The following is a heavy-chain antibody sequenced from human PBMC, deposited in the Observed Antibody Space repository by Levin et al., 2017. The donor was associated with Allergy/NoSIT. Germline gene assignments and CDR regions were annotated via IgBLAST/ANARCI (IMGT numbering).Heavy chain of an antibody. J-gene: IGHJ4*02. Sequence: GESLKISCKASGYTFTSYGISWVRQAPGQGLEWMGWISAYNGNTNYAQKLQGRVTMTTDTSTSTAYMELRSLRSDDTAVYYCARDSFSSWYTQASPEFDYWGQGTLVTVSS. CDR1: GYTFTSYG. CDR2: ISAYNGNT. D-gene: IGHD6-13*01. V-gene: IGHV1-18*01. CDR3: ARDSFSSWYTQASPEFDY.